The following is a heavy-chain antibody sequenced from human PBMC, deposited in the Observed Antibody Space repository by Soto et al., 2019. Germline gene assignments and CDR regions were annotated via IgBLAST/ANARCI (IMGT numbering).Heavy chain of an antibody. CDR2: IDGVGTGT. V-gene: IGHV3-74*01. J-gene: IGHJ4*02. Sequence: EVQLVQSGGGSVQPGGSLRLSCAASGFTFTNYWMHWVRQVPGKGLVWVSRIDGVGTGTSYSDSVRGRFTISRDNAENTLYLQMNSLRAEDTAVYYCTTGFEYWGQGTRVNVSS. CDR1: GFTFTNYW. CDR3: TTGFEY.